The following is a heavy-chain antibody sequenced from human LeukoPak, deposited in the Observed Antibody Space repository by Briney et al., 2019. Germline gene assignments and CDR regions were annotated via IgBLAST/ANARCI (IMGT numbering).Heavy chain of an antibody. CDR2: IHWVDDK. V-gene: IGHV2-70*11. Sequence: SGPTLLNPTQTLTLTCNFSGFSLSTSGMCVGWIRQPPVKARESLDRIHWVDDKYYITSLTTRLTISMYPSKITVVLTMTYMCPVDTATYYCARTPPVAAAGSFDYWGQGTLVTVSS. CDR3: ARTPPVAAAGSFDY. D-gene: IGHD6-13*01. J-gene: IGHJ4*02. CDR1: GFSLSTSGMC.